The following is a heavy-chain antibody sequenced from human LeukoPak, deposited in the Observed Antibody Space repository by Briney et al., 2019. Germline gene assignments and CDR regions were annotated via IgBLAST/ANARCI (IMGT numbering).Heavy chain of an antibody. CDR3: ARESGYDSSAHPGVGAFDI. D-gene: IGHD3-22*01. Sequence: ASVKVSCKASGHTFTNYALNWVRQAPGQGLEWMGWINTNTGNPTYAQGFTGRFVFSLDTSVSTAYLQISSLKAEDTAVYYCARESGYDSSAHPGVGAFDIWGQGTMVTVSS. CDR2: INTNTGNP. J-gene: IGHJ3*02. V-gene: IGHV7-4-1*02. CDR1: GHTFTNYA.